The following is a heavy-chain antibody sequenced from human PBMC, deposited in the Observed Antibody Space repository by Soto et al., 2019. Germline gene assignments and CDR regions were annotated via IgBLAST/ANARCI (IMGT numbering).Heavy chain of an antibody. CDR2: ISSTSSSI. CDR3: ARDLRIAYYYYYMDV. V-gene: IGHV3-48*01. D-gene: IGHD6-13*01. Sequence: GGSLRLSCAASGFTFNSYSMNWVRQAPGKGLEWASYISSTSSSIYYADSVKGRFTISRDNAKNSLYLQMNSLRAEDTAVYYCARDLRIAYYYYYMDVWGKGTTVTVSS. CDR1: GFTFNSYS. J-gene: IGHJ6*03.